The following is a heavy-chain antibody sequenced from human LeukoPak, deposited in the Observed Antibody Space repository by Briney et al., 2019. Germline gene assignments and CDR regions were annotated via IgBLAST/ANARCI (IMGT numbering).Heavy chain of an antibody. Sequence: SGPTLVKPTQTLTLTRTFSGFSLTSSGVGVGWIRQPPGKALEWLALIYWNDDKRFSPFLKSRLTITKDSSRNQVVLTVTNMDPVDTATYYCARTGVYASFFDYWGQGTLVTVSS. CDR1: GFSLTSSGVG. CDR3: ARTGVYASFFDY. J-gene: IGHJ4*02. V-gene: IGHV2-5*01. D-gene: IGHD2-8*01. CDR2: IYWNDDK.